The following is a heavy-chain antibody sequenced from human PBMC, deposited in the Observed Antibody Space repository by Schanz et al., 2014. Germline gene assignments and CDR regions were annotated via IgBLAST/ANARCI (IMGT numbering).Heavy chain of an antibody. J-gene: IGHJ4*02. Sequence: EVQLLESGGGLVKRGGSLRLSCAASGFTFSSYAMSWVRQAPGKGLEWVSALSGSGGSTYYADSVKGRFTISRDNSKNTLYLQMNSLRAEDTAVYYCAKQIHYDILTVTRNWGQGTLGTVSS. CDR1: GFTFSSYA. CDR3: AKQIHYDILTVTRN. V-gene: IGHV3-23*01. CDR2: LSGSGGST. D-gene: IGHD3-9*01.